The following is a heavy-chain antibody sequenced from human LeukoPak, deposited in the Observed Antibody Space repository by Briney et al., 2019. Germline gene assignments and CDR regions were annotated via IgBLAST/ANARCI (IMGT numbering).Heavy chain of an antibody. V-gene: IGHV3-33*06. J-gene: IGHJ4*02. D-gene: IGHD4-23*01. CDR2: IWYDGSNK. Sequence: GGSLRLSCAASGFTFSSYGMHWVRQIPGKGLEWAAVIWYDGSNKYYADSVKSRSTISRDNSKNTLYLQMNSLRAEDTAVYYCAKESGGNCDYWGQGTLVTVSA. CDR1: GFTFSSYG. CDR3: AKESGGNCDY.